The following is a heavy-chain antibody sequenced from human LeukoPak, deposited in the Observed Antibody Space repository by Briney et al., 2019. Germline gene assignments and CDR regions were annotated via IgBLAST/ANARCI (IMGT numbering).Heavy chain of an antibody. Sequence: ASVTVSCTASGYTFTSYDINWVRQAPGQGLEWMGWMNPNSGNTGYAQKFQGRVTMTRNTSISTAYMELSSLRSEDTAVYYCARGEATMNYWGQGTLVTVSS. V-gene: IGHV1-8*01. CDR1: GYTFTSYD. D-gene: IGHD5-12*01. CDR3: ARGEATMNY. CDR2: MNPNSGNT. J-gene: IGHJ4*02.